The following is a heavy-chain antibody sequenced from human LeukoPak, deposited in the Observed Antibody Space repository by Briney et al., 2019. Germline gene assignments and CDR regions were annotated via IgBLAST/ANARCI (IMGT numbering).Heavy chain of an antibody. V-gene: IGHV4-61*01. J-gene: IGHJ5*02. CDR1: GGSAGSGSYY. Sequence: PETLSLTCTVSGGSAGSGSYYWSWIRQPPGKGLEWIGYIYYSGSTNYNPSLKSRVTISVDTSKNQFSLKLSSVTAADTAVYYCARDYVAGGLQYALDPWGQGTLVTVSS. D-gene: IGHD5-24*01. CDR3: ARDYVAGGLQYALDP. CDR2: IYYSGST.